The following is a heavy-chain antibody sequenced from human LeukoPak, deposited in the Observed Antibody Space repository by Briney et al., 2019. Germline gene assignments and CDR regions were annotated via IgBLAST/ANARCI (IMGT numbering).Heavy chain of an antibody. V-gene: IGHV3-21*01. CDR2: ISSSSSYI. CDR1: GFTFSSYS. CDR3: AVGRMVYAIPYNFDY. J-gene: IGHJ4*02. D-gene: IGHD2-8*01. Sequence: GGSLRLSCAASGFTFSSYSMNWVRQAPGKGLEWVSSISSSSSYIYYADSVKGRFTISRDNAKNSLYLQMNGLRAEDTAVYYCAVGRMVYAIPYNFDYWGQGTLVTVSS.